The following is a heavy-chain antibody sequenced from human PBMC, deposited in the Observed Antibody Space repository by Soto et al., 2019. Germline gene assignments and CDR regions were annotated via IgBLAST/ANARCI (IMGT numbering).Heavy chain of an antibody. D-gene: IGHD3-22*01. V-gene: IGHV4-61*01. CDR2: VDYSGSP. CDR1: GGSVRSSSYY. CDR3: ARTTYYYDSTGSYYYYFMDV. Sequence: QVQLQESGPGLVKPSETLSLTCAVSGGSVRSSSYYWTWVRQPPGKGLEWIGYVDYSGSPNYNPSLKSRVTISVDTSKSQFPLKLSSVTAADTAVYYCARTTYYYDSTGSYYYYFMDVWGQGTTVTVSS. J-gene: IGHJ6*02.